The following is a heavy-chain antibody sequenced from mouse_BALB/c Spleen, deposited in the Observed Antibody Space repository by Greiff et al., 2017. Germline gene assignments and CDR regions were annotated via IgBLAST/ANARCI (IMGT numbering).Heavy chain of an antibody. Sequence: VQLQQSGPELVKPGASVKIPCKASGYTFTSYWMHWVKQRPGQGLEWIGYINPSTGYTEYNQKFKDKATLTADKSSSTAYMQLSSLTSEDSAVYYCARQDYGRDYYFDYWGQGTTLTVSS. CDR2: INPSTGYT. D-gene: IGHD1-1*01. CDR3: ARQDYGRDYYFDY. V-gene: IGHV1S26*01. J-gene: IGHJ2*01. CDR1: GYTFTSYW.